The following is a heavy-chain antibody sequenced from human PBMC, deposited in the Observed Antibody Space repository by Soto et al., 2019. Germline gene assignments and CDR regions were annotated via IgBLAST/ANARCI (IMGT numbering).Heavy chain of an antibody. CDR3: AKDLEGYCTTTSCYAYFGLDV. Sequence: GGSLRLSCAASGFTFSSYVMHWVRQAPGKGLEWVAVISYDGSNKYYADSVKGRFTISRDNSKHTLYLQMNSLRPEDTAVYYCAKDLEGYCTTTSCYAYFGLDVWGQGTTVTVSS. CDR1: GFTFSSYV. J-gene: IGHJ6*02. V-gene: IGHV3-30*18. CDR2: ISYDGSNK. D-gene: IGHD2-2*01.